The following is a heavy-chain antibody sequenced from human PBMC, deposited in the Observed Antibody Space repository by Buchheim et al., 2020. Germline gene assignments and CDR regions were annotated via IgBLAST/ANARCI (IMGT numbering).Heavy chain of an antibody. V-gene: IGHV4-39*07. Sequence: QLQLQESGPGLVKPSETLSLACTVSGGSISSSSYYWGWIRQPPGKGLEWIGSIYYSGSTYYNPSLESRVTISDDTSKNQFSLKLSSVTAADTAVYYCARILYSSGWYKAGDDAFDIWGQGT. D-gene: IGHD6-19*01. CDR3: ARILYSSGWYKAGDDAFDI. J-gene: IGHJ3*02. CDR2: IYYSGST. CDR1: GGSISSSSYY.